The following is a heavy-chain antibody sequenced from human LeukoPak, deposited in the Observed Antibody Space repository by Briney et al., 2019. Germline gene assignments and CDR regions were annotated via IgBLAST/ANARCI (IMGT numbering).Heavy chain of an antibody. CDR2: IIPIFGTA. V-gene: IGHV1-69*13. Sequence: SVKVSCKASGGTFSSYAISWVRQAPGQGLEWMGGIIPIFGTANYAQKFQGRVTITADESTSTVYMELSSLRSEDTAVYYCARVSTVTTLDFDYWGQGTLVTVSS. J-gene: IGHJ4*02. CDR1: GGTFSSYA. CDR3: ARVSTVTTLDFDY. D-gene: IGHD4-17*01.